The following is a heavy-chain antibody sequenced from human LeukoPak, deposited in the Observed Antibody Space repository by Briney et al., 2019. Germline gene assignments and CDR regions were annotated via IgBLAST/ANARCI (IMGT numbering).Heavy chain of an antibody. CDR3: ARDRVYDYVWGSYRPLDY. CDR2: ISAYNGNK. CDR1: GYTFTSYG. V-gene: IGHV1-18*01. J-gene: IGHJ4*02. Sequence: ASVKVSCKASGYTFTSYGISWVRQAPGQGLEWMGWISAYNGNKNYAQKLQGRVTMTTDTSTSTAYMELRSLRSDDTAVYYCARDRVYDYVWGSYRPLDYWGQGTLVTVSS. D-gene: IGHD3-16*02.